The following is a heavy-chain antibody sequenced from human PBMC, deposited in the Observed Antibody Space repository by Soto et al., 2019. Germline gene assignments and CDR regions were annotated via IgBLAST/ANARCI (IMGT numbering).Heavy chain of an antibody. CDR2: ISYDGSNK. D-gene: IGHD6-19*01. J-gene: IGHJ4*02. CDR1: GFTFSSYA. V-gene: IGHV3-30-3*01. CDR3: ARDSGWFDY. Sequence: GGSLRLSCAASGFTFSSYAMHWVRQAPGKGLEWVAVISYDGSNKYYADSVKGRFTISRDNSKNTLYLQMNSLRAEDTAVYYCARDSGWFDYWGQGTLVTVSS.